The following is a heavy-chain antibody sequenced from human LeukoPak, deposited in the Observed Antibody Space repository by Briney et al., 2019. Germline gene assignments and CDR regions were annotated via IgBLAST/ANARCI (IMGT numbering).Heavy chain of an antibody. J-gene: IGHJ6*02. V-gene: IGHV3-30*18. D-gene: IGHD4-23*01. CDR2: ISYDGSNK. Sequence: GGSLRLSCAASGFAFSSYGMHWVRQAPGKGLEWVAVISYDGSNKYYADSVKGRFTISRDNSKDTLYLQMNSLRAEDTAVYYCAKSGGGPSPPYYYYGMDVWGQGTTVTVSS. CDR3: AKSGGGPSPPYYYYGMDV. CDR1: GFAFSSYG.